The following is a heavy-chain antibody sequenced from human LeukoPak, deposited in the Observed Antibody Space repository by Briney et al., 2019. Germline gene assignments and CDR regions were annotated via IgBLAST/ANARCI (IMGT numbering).Heavy chain of an antibody. V-gene: IGHV3-23*01. J-gene: IGHJ4*02. Sequence: PGGSVRLSCAASGFTFSTYAITWVRQGPGKGLEWVSAIRPDGDRTYYANSVRGRFTISRDNSKDTVYLQINGLRVEGTAVYYCAREQSGTRGWYTVDYWGQGTLVTVSS. CDR1: GFTFSTYA. D-gene: IGHD6-19*01. CDR2: IRPDGDRT. CDR3: AREQSGTRGWYTVDY.